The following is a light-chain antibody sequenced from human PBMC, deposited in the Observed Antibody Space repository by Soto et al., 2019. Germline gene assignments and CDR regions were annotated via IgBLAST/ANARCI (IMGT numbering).Light chain of an antibody. CDR2: SNN. CDR3: AAWYDSMKGPYVV. V-gene: IGLV1-44*01. CDR1: SSNIGSNT. J-gene: IGLJ2*01. Sequence: QSVLTQPPSASGTPGQRVTISCSGSSSNIGSNTVNWYQQLPGTAPKLLIYSNNQRPSGVPDRFSGSKSGTSASLAISGLQSEDEAEYDCAAWYDSMKGPYVVFGGGTKLTVL.